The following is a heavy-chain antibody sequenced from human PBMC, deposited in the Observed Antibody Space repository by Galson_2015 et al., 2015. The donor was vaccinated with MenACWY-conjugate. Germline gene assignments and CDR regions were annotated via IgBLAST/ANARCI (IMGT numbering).Heavy chain of an antibody. J-gene: IGHJ4*02. V-gene: IGHV3-21*01. Sequence: SLRLSCAASGFTFSSYAMSWVRQAPGKGLEWVSAISSSSSYIYYADSVKGRFTISRDNAKNSLYLQMNSLRAEDTAVYYCARGTHSSGRFDYWGQGTLVTVSS. CDR3: ARGTHSSGRFDY. CDR2: ISSSSSYI. CDR1: GFTFSSYA. D-gene: IGHD3-22*01.